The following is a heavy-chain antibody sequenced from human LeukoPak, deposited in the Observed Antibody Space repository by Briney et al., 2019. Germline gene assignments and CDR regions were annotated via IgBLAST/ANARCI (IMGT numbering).Heavy chain of an antibody. CDR2: IYTSGST. CDR1: GGSISSGSYY. Sequence: SETLSLTCTVPGGSISSGSYYWSWIRQPAGKGLEWIGRIYTSGSTNYNPSLKSRVIISVDTSKNQFSLKLSSVTAADTAVYYCARGPRGEYYFDYWGQGTLVTVSS. V-gene: IGHV4-61*02. J-gene: IGHJ4*02. CDR3: ARGPRGEYYFDY. D-gene: IGHD3-10*01.